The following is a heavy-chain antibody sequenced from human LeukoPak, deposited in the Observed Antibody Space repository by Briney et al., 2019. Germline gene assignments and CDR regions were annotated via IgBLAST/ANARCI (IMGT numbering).Heavy chain of an antibody. J-gene: IGHJ5*02. CDR2: THYSGAT. CDR1: GGSISSYY. CDR3: ARGRQFDP. Sequence: PSETLSLTCTVSGGSISSYYWSWLRQPPGKGLEYIGYTHYSGATNYNPSLKSRVTISVDTSKNQFSLKLSSVTAADTAVYYCARGRQFDPWGQGTLVTVSS. V-gene: IGHV4-59*01.